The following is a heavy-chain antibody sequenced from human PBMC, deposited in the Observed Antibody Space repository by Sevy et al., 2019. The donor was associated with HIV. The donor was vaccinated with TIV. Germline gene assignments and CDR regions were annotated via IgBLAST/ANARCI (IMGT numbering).Heavy chain of an antibody. J-gene: IGHJ3*02. CDR2: IVPIFGTA. CDR1: GGTFSSYA. D-gene: IGHD3-22*01. CDR3: TRGFKSMTYTFDI. Sequence: ASVKVSCKASGGTFSSYAISWVRQAPGQGLEWMGGIVPIFGTANYAQKFQGRVTITADESTSTAYMELSSLRSEDTAVYYCTRGFKSMTYTFDIWGQGTMVTVSS. V-gene: IGHV1-69*13.